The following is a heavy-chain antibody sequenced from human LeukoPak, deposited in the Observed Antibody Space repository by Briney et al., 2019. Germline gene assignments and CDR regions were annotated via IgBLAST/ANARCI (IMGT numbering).Heavy chain of an antibody. CDR3: ARHRTGSSYLTLVYYYMDV. J-gene: IGHJ6*03. CDR1: GGSIRTYY. V-gene: IGHV4-59*08. CDR2: IYYSGST. D-gene: IGHD6-6*01. Sequence: SETLSLTCTVSGGSIRTYYWSWIRQPPGKGLEWIGYIYYSGSTNYNPSLKSRVTISVDTSKNQFSLKLSSVTAADTAVYYCARHRTGSSYLTLVYYYMDVWGKGTKVTVSS.